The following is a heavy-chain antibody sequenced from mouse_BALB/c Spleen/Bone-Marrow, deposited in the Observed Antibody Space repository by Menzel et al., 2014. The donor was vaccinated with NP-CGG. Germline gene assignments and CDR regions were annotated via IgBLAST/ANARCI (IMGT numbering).Heavy chain of an antibody. CDR1: GYTFTSYW. CDR2: INPSNGGI. CDR3: QIPPIFYAMAY. J-gene: IGHJ4*01. V-gene: IGHV1S16*01. Sequence: VQLQQSGAELVKPGASVRLSCKASGYTFTSYWMHWVKLRPGHGFEWIGEINPSNGGINYNEKFKRKATLTVDKSSSTAYWHLSSLPSGVSAVYYCQIPPIFYAMAYGGQGPSVPVPS.